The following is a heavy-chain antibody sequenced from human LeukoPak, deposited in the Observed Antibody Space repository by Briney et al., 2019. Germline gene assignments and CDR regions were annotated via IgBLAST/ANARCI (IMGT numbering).Heavy chain of an antibody. V-gene: IGHV3-30-3*01. CDR3: ARDYYGDFYFDY. CDR1: GFTFSSYA. Sequence: GGPLRLSCAASGFTFSSYAMHWVRQAPGKGLEWVAVISYDGSNKYHADSVKGRFTISRDNSKNTLYLQMNSLRAEDTAVYYCARDYYGDFYFDYWGQGTLVTVSS. J-gene: IGHJ4*02. D-gene: IGHD4-17*01. CDR2: ISYDGSNK.